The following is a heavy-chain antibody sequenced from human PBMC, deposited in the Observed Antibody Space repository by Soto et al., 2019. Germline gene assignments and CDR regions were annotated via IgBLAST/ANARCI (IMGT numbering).Heavy chain of an antibody. Sequence: ASVKVSCKASGYTFTSYAMHWVRQAPGQRLEWMGWINASSGSTKYAQKFQGRVTMTRDTSVSTAYMELSRLRSDDTAVYYCARAADYYGMDVWGQGTTVTVSS. V-gene: IGHV1-2*02. CDR2: INASSGST. CDR1: GYTFTSYA. J-gene: IGHJ6*02. CDR3: ARAADYYGMDV.